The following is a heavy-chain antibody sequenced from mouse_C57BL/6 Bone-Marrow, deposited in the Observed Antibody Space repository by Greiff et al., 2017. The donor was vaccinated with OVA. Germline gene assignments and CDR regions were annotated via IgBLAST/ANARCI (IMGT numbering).Heavy chain of an antibody. CDR3: AREDYYGSSPWFAY. CDR1: GFTFSDYG. D-gene: IGHD1-1*01. V-gene: IGHV5-17*01. CDR2: ISSGSSTI. J-gene: IGHJ3*01. Sequence: EVKVVESGGGLVKPGGSLKLSCAASGFTFSDYGMHWVRQAPEKGLEWVAYISSGSSTIYYADTVKGRFTISRDNAKNTLFLQMTSLRSEDTAMYYCAREDYYGSSPWFAYWGQGTLVTVSA.